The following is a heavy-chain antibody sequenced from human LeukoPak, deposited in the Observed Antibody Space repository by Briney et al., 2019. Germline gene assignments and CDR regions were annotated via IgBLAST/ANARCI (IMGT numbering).Heavy chain of an antibody. J-gene: IGHJ4*02. CDR3: AKDPWDY. Sequence: GGSLRLSCAASGFTFSSYGMHWVRQAPGKGLEWVAFIRNDGSNKYYADSVKGRFTISRDNSKNTLYLQMNSLRAEDTAVYYCAKDPWDYWGQGTLVTVSS. V-gene: IGHV3-30*02. CDR1: GFTFSSYG. CDR2: IRNDGSNK.